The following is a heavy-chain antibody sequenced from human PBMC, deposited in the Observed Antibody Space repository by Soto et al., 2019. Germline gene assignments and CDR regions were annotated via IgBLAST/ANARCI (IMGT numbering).Heavy chain of an antibody. Sequence: QVQLVQSGAEVQQPGASIKVSCKASGYMFTSYGINWVRQAPGQGPEWMGWISTYNGNTNYAQKHQGRVIMTTDTSKSTAYMELKTLRSDDTAVYYCAGDLGIAVAGLFQDWGQGTLVIVSS. D-gene: IGHD6-19*01. CDR1: GYMFTSYG. CDR3: AGDLGIAVAGLFQD. CDR2: ISTYNGNT. J-gene: IGHJ1*01. V-gene: IGHV1-18*01.